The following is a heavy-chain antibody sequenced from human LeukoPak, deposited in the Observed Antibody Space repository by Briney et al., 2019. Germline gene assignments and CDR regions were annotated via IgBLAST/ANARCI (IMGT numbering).Heavy chain of an antibody. CDR2: ISYIGST. Sequence: SETLSLTCAVSTDSFSSHYWTWIRQPPGKGLEWIGYISYIGSTNYNPSLKSRVTISIDTSKNQFSLRLSSVTAADTAVYYCVRDVVTVTKGFDIWGQGTMVSVSS. V-gene: IGHV4-59*11. J-gene: IGHJ3*02. CDR3: VRDVVTVTKGFDI. CDR1: TDSFSSHY. D-gene: IGHD4-17*01.